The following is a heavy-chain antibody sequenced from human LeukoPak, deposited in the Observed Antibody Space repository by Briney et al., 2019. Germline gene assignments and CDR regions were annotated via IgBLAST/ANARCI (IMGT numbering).Heavy chain of an antibody. Sequence: KPSETLSLTCTVSGDSISSYFWSWIRQPPGKGLEWIGYMYYTGSTDYNPSLKSRVTISVDASKNQFSLTLSSVTAADTAVYYCARDFRSYDIWSGYYGHYYYYMDVWGKGTTVTVSS. CDR1: GDSISSYF. J-gene: IGHJ6*03. D-gene: IGHD3-3*01. V-gene: IGHV4-59*12. CDR3: ARDFRSYDIWSGYYGHYYYYMDV. CDR2: MYYTGST.